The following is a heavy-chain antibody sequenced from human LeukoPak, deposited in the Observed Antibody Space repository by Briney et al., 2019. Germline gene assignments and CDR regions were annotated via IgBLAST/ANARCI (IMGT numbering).Heavy chain of an antibody. CDR2: INPNSGGT. Sequence: ASVKVSCKPSKYTFTDYYLHWVRQAPGQGLEWMGWINPNSGGTNYAQRFQGRVTMSGDTSISTAYMELSRLRSDDTAVYYCARDLSLAVPVQGYRGQGTLVTVSS. CDR3: ARDLSLAVPVQGY. D-gene: IGHD6-19*01. CDR1: KYTFTDYY. J-gene: IGHJ4*02. V-gene: IGHV1-2*02.